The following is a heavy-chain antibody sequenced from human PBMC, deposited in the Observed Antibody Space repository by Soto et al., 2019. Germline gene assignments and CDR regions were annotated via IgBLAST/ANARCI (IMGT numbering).Heavy chain of an antibody. Sequence: QVQLVQSGAEVKKPESSVKVSCKASGSTFSSYAISWVRQAPGQGLEWMGGIIPIFGTATYAQKFQGRVTITADDSTRTAYMELSSLRSEDTPVYYCRVVPAAIPVDYWGQGTLVTVSS. CDR3: RVVPAAIPVDY. CDR1: GSTFSSYA. D-gene: IGHD2-2*01. J-gene: IGHJ4*02. CDR2: IIPIFGTA. V-gene: IGHV1-69*01.